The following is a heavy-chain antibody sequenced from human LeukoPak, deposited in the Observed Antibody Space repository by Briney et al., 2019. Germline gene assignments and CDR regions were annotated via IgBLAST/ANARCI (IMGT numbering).Heavy chain of an antibody. J-gene: IGHJ4*02. V-gene: IGHV1-18*01. CDR1: GYTFTSYG. CDR3: ARGDYYDSSGYPDY. D-gene: IGHD3-22*01. Sequence: ASVKVSCKASGYTFTSYGISWVRQAPGQGLEWMGWISAYNGNTNYAQKLQGRVTMTTDTSTSTAYMELSSLRSEDTAVYYCARGDYYDSSGYPDYWGQGTLVTVSS. CDR2: ISAYNGNT.